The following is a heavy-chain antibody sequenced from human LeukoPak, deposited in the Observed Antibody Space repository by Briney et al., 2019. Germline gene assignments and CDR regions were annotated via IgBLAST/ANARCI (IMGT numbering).Heavy chain of an antibody. Sequence: GGSLRFSCAAPGFTFTTYAMSWVRQAPGKGLEWVSAISGSGGSTYYADSVKGRFTISRDNSKNTLYLQMNSLRAEDAAVYYWARRCYDSSGFDYWGQGTLVTVSS. V-gene: IGHV3-23*01. J-gene: IGHJ4*02. CDR1: GFTFTTYA. CDR3: ARRCYDSSGFDY. CDR2: ISGSGGST. D-gene: IGHD3-22*01.